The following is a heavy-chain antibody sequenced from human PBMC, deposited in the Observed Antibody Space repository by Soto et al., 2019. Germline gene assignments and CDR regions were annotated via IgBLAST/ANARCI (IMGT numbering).Heavy chain of an antibody. CDR2: IYYSGST. CDR1: GGSISSSSYY. CDR3: ARLGDILAAYFDY. Sequence: SETLSLTCTVSGGSISSSSYYWGWIRQPPGKGLEWIGSIYYSGSTYYNPSLKSRVTISVDTSKNQFSLKLSSVTAADTAVYYCARLGDILAAYFDYWGQGTLVTVSS. V-gene: IGHV4-39*01. J-gene: IGHJ4*02. D-gene: IGHD6-25*01.